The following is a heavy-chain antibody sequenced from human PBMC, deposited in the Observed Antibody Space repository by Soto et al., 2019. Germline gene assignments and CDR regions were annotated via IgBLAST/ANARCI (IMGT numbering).Heavy chain of an antibody. CDR1: GGSFGGYY. Sequence: PSETLSLTCAVYGGSFGGYYWSWIRQPQGKGLEWIGEINRSGSTNYNPSLKSRVTISVDTSKNQFSLKLSSVTAADTAVYYCARTSIAAAGTGEWGQGTLVTVSS. V-gene: IGHV4-34*01. J-gene: IGHJ4*02. CDR2: INRSGST. CDR3: ARTSIAAAGTGE. D-gene: IGHD6-13*01.